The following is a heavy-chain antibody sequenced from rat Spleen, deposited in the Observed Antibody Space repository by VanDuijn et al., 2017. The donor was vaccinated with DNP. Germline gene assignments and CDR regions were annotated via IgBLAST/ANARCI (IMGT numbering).Heavy chain of an antibody. CDR1: GFSLNSNG. V-gene: IGHV2-41*01. D-gene: IGHD4-3*01. Sequence: QVQLEESGPGLMQPSETLSLTCTVSGFSLNSNGVGWVRQSPGKGLEWMGVIWNNGGTRYNSVLKSRLSITKDTSKSQVFLKVNSLQTEDTATYYCARDPYNSGFDYWGQGVMVTVSS. CDR3: ARDPYNSGFDY. J-gene: IGHJ2*01. CDR2: IWNNGGT.